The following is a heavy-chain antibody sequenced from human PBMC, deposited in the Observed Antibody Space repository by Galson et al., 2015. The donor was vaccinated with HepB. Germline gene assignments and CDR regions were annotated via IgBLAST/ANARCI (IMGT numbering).Heavy chain of an antibody. V-gene: IGHV3-15*01. Sequence: SLRHSAPDPAIAYHNAWLNCVPQAPGKGLEWVGRIKSKTDRGTIDYAAPVKDRFTISRDDSKSTLYLQVNSLKIEDTAVYYCTTDGRWGAWGQGTTVTVSS. CDR3: TTDGRWGA. CDR1: AIAYHNAW. CDR2: IKSKTDRGTI. D-gene: IGHD3-16*01. J-gene: IGHJ6*02.